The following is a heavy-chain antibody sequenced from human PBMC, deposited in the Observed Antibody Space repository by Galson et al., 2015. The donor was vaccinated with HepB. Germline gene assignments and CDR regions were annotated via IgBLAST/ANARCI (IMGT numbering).Heavy chain of an antibody. CDR3: ATSAVGTGPYCSGGSCYSGIGY. D-gene: IGHD2-15*01. CDR1: GFTFSSYA. V-gene: IGHV3-30*03. J-gene: IGHJ4*02. CDR2: ISYHGNNK. Sequence: SLRLSCAASGFTFSSYAMHWVRQAPGKRLEWVAVISYHGNNKYYADSLKGRFTISRDDPKNTVSLQMNDLRAEDTATYYCATSAVGTGPYCSGGSCYSGIGYWGQGTLVTVSS.